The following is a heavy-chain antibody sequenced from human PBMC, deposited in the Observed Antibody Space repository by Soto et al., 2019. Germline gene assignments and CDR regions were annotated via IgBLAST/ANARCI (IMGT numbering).Heavy chain of an antibody. CDR1: GDAVGSPAYW. D-gene: IGHD3-10*01. CDR2: IXXXXXX. V-gene: IGHV4-39*01. Sequence: GYPSETLSLPCPVFGDAVGSPAYWWAWSRQPPGEVLGWIGSIXXXXXXXXXXXLXXRXNISVDTSKNEFSLKLYFVTDTDTAVYYCARQLGRGWFAPWGQGTLVTVSS. J-gene: IGHJ5*02. CDR3: ARQLGRGWFAP.